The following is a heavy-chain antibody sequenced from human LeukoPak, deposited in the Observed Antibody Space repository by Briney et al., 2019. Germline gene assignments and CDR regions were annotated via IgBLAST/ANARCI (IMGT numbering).Heavy chain of an antibody. CDR3: ARGQGGGNWFDP. Sequence: ASVKVSCKASGYTFTGYYMHWVRQAPGQGLEWMGWMNPNSGNTGYAQKFQGRVTMTRNTSISTAYMELSSLRSEDTAVYYCARGQGGGNWFDPWGQGTLDTVSS. CDR1: GYTFTGYY. D-gene: IGHD3-16*01. CDR2: MNPNSGNT. V-gene: IGHV1-8*02. J-gene: IGHJ5*02.